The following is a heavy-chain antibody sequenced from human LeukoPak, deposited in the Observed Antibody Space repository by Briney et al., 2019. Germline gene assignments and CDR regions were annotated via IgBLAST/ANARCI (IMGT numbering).Heavy chain of an antibody. V-gene: IGHV3-7*03. J-gene: IGHJ5*02. CDR3: AASWTSGVIKGP. Sequence: GVSLRLSCVVSGFTSSSSWMNWVRQAPGKGLEWVANIKQDGSETYYVDSVKGRFTISRDNAKKSLYLQMNSLRVEDTAVYYCAASWTSGVIKGPLGQGTLVTVSS. CDR1: GFTSSSSW. D-gene: IGHD3-10*01. CDR2: IKQDGSET.